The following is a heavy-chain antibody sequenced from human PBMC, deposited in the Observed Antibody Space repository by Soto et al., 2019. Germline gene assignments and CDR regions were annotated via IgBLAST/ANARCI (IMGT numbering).Heavy chain of an antibody. V-gene: IGHV4-39*01. D-gene: IGHD3-3*01. J-gene: IGHJ6*02. CDR1: GGSISSSSYY. CDR2: IYYSGST. Sequence: QLQLQESGPGLVKPSETLSLTCTVSGGSISSSSYYWGWIRQPPGKGLEWIGSIYYSGSTYYNPSLKSRVTISVDTSKNQFSLKLSSVTAADTAVYYCARTAYDFWSGSYPNNYYYYGMDVWGQGTTVTVSS. CDR3: ARTAYDFWSGSYPNNYYYYGMDV.